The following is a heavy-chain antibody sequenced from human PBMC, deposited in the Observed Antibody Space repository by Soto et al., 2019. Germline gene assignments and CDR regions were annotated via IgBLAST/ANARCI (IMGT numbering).Heavy chain of an antibody. J-gene: IGHJ3*02. CDR2: IYYSGST. V-gene: IGHV4-59*01. D-gene: IGHD2-15*01. Sequence: SETLSLTCTVSGGSISSYYWSWIRQPPGKGLACIGHIYYSGSTNYNPSLKSRVTISVDTSKNQFSLKLSSVTAADTAVYYCARGWKLPPGSDAFDIWGQGTMVTVSS. CDR1: GGSISSYY. CDR3: ARGWKLPPGSDAFDI.